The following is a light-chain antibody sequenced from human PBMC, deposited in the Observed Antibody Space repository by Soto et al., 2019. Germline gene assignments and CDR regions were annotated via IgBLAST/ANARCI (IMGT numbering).Light chain of an antibody. CDR1: EDISSY. J-gene: IGKJ5*01. Sequence: QLTHSPSSLSASVGDRVTFTCRASEDISSYLVWYQQKPGAAPKLLIYAASALRSGVPSRFSGSGSGTDFTLTISSLHPEDFAVYFCQQFKNYPITFGQGTRLEI. CDR3: QQFKNYPIT. V-gene: IGKV1-9*01. CDR2: AAS.